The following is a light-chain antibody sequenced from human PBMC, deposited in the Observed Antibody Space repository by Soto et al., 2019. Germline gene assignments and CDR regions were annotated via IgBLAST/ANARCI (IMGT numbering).Light chain of an antibody. Sequence: IVMTKSPDSLAVSLGERATINCKSSLSVLYSSNNKNYLAWYQQKPGQPPKLLIYWASTRESGVPDRFSGSGSGTDFTLTISSLQTEDVAVYYCQQYYSTPWTFGQGTKVEIK. CDR2: WAS. J-gene: IGKJ1*01. V-gene: IGKV4-1*01. CDR3: QQYYSTPWT. CDR1: LSVLYSSNNKNY.